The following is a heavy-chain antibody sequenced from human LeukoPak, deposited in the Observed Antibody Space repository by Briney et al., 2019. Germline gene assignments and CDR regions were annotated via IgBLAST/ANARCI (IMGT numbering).Heavy chain of an antibody. Sequence: GGSLRLSCAASGFTFSSYGMHWVRQAPGKGLEWVAVISYDGSNKYYADSVKGRFTISRDNSKNTLYLQMNSLRAEDTAVYYCAKEFGSTSCRHPYYCYGMDVWGQGTTVTVSS. J-gene: IGHJ6*02. D-gene: IGHD2-2*01. CDR2: ISYDGSNK. CDR3: AKEFGSTSCRHPYYCYGMDV. V-gene: IGHV3-30*18. CDR1: GFTFSSYG.